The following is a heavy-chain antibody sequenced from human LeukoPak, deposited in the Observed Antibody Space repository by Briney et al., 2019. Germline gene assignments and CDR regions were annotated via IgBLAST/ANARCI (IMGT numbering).Heavy chain of an antibody. V-gene: IGHV3-7*01. Sequence: GGSLRLSCAASGFTFSRFWMSWVRQAPGKGLEWVANIKQDGSEKYYVDSVKGRFTISRDNAKNSLYLQINSLRAEDTAVYYCAKDPWGSSWFWGQGTLVTVSS. CDR2: IKQDGSEK. J-gene: IGHJ4*02. CDR1: GFTFSRFW. D-gene: IGHD6-13*01. CDR3: AKDPWGSSWF.